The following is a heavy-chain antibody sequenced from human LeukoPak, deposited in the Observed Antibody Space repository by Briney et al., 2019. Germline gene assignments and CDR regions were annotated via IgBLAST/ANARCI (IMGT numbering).Heavy chain of an antibody. CDR2: ISYDGSNK. Sequence: GGSLRLSCAASGFTFSSYGMHWVRQAPGKGLEWVAVISYDGSNKYYADSVKGRFTISRDNSKNMLYLQMNSLRAEDTAVYYCAKVYYDSSGYYQTSLDYWGQGTLVTVSS. D-gene: IGHD3-22*01. J-gene: IGHJ4*02. CDR3: AKVYYDSSGYYQTSLDY. CDR1: GFTFSSYG. V-gene: IGHV3-30*18.